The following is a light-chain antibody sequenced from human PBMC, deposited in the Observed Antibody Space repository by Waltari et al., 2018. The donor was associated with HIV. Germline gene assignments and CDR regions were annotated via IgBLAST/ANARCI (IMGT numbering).Light chain of an antibody. CDR1: SSDVGYYNR. V-gene: IGLV2-18*01. CDR3: QAWDSRTS. Sequence: QSALTQPPSVSGSPGQSVTISCTGTSSDVGYYNRVSWYQQPPGTAPKLMIFEVSKRPSGIPERFSGSNAGNTATLTISGTQAMDEADYYCQAWDSRTSFGGGTKLTVL. CDR2: EVS. J-gene: IGLJ2*01.